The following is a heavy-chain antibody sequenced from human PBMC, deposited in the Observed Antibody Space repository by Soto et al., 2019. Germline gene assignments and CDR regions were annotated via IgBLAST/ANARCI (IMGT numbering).Heavy chain of an antibody. CDR3: AISLYNNYDPSLFDS. J-gene: IGHJ4*02. CDR1: GYSFTNYW. Sequence: GESLKISCKGSGYSFTNYWIGWVRQMPGKGLEWMGIIDPGNSDTRYSPSFQGQVTISADKSISTAYLQWSSLKASDTAMFYCAISLYNNYDPSLFDSWGQGTLVTVSS. V-gene: IGHV5-51*01. D-gene: IGHD4-4*01. CDR2: IDPGNSDT.